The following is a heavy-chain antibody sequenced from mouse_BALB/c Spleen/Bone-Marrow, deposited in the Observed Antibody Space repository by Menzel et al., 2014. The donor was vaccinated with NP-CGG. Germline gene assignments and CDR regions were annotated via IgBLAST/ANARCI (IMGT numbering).Heavy chain of an antibody. Sequence: VQLQQSGSVLVRPGASVKLSCQASAYTFTSSWMHWAKQRPGQGLKWIGEIHPNSGNTNYNEKFKGKATLTVDTSSSTAYVDLSSLTAEDSAVYFCARHHRYAYYFDYWGQGTTLTVSS. V-gene: IGHV1S130*01. CDR1: AYTFTSSW. D-gene: IGHD2-14*01. CDR3: ARHHRYAYYFDY. J-gene: IGHJ2*01. CDR2: IHPNSGNT.